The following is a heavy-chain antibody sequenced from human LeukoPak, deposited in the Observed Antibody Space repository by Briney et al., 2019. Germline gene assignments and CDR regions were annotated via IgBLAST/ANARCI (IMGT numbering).Heavy chain of an antibody. Sequence: GGSLRLSCAASGFTLRDSAMHWVRQVPGKGLEWVSSISWSSEYMYYADSVKGRFTISRDNAKNSLYLQMDSLRAEDTALYYCAKEGSVCTNGICRYFDYWGQGTLVTVSS. CDR1: GFTLRDSA. D-gene: IGHD2-8*01. V-gene: IGHV3-9*01. J-gene: IGHJ4*02. CDR3: AKEGSVCTNGICRYFDY. CDR2: ISWSSEYM.